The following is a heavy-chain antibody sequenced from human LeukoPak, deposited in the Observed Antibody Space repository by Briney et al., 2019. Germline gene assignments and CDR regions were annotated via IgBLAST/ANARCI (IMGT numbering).Heavy chain of an antibody. V-gene: IGHV1-46*01. CDR2: INPSGGST. Sequence: ASVTVSCTASGYTFTSYYMHWVRQHPAQELEGMGIINPSGGSTSYAQKFQGRVTMTRDMSTSTVYLELSSLRSEDTAVYYCARDSQGITLYWGQGTLVTVCS. D-gene: IGHD3-10*01. J-gene: IGHJ4*02. CDR1: GYTFTSYY. CDR3: ARDSQGITLY.